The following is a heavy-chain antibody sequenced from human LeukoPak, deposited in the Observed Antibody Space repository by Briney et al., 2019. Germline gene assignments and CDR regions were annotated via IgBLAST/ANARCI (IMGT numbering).Heavy chain of an antibody. CDR1: GFTFSSYS. V-gene: IGHV3-48*04. CDR2: ISSSSSSTI. CDR3: ARERSGQTGFDY. J-gene: IGHJ4*02. D-gene: IGHD2-15*01. Sequence: PGGSLRLSCAASGFTFSSYSMNWVRQAPGKGLEWVSYISSSSSSTIYYADSVKGRFTISRDNAKNSLYLQMNSLRAEDTAVYYCARERSGQTGFDYWGQGTLVTVSS.